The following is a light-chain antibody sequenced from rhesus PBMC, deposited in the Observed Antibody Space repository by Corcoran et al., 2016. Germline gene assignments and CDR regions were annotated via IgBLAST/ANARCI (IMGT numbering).Light chain of an antibody. J-gene: IGKJ2*01. CDR1: QNIHSN. Sequence: DIQMTQSPSALSASVGDRVTISCRASQNIHSNLAWYQQKPGKAPKLLSYAASSLQTGIPSRFSGSGYGTDVTLPISSLQPEDSAAYYCQHYNDNPYSFGQGTKVEIK. CDR2: AAS. CDR3: QHYNDNPYS. V-gene: IGKV1S12*01.